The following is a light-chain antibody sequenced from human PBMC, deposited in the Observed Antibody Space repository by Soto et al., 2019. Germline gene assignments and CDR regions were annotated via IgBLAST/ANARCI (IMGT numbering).Light chain of an antibody. V-gene: IGLV1-51*01. Sequence: QSVLTQPPSVSAAPGQKVTISCSGSSSNIGNNYVSWYQQLPGTAPKLLIYDHNKRPSGIPDRFSCSKSGTSATLGITGLQTGDEADYYCGTWDSSLSAVVFGGGTKLTVL. CDR1: SSNIGNNY. CDR3: GTWDSSLSAVV. J-gene: IGLJ2*01. CDR2: DHN.